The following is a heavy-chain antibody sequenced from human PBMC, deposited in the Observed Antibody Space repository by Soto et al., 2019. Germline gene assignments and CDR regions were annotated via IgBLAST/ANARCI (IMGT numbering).Heavy chain of an antibody. V-gene: IGHV2-5*01. CDR2: IYWNDEQ. Sequence: SGPTCEPTQTLTLTCAFSGFSLTSGVVGVGWIRQPPGEALEWLALIYWNDEQYYNPSLRNRLTITRDTSKNQVVLTMTNMDPVDTATYYCAHRLPGPSGYDVWGQGTTVTVSS. CDR3: AHRLPGPSGYDV. J-gene: IGHJ6*02. D-gene: IGHD6-13*01. CDR1: GFSLTSGVVG.